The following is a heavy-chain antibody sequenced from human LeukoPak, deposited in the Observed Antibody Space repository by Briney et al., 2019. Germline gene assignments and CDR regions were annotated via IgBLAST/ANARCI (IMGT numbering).Heavy chain of an antibody. V-gene: IGHV3-66*01. Sequence: GGSLRLSCAVSGFTFSTYAMSWVRQAPGKGLEWVSVIHSGGRTKYADSVRDRFTISRDTAKNTVYLQMNSLRVDDTAAYYCARPGSASGYWVHWGQGTLVTVSS. CDR1: GFTFSTYA. D-gene: IGHD3-3*01. CDR2: IHSGGRT. CDR3: ARPGSASGYWVH. J-gene: IGHJ4*02.